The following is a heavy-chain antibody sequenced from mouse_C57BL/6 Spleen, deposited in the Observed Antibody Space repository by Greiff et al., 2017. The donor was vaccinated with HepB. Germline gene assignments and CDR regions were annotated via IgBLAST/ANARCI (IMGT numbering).Heavy chain of an antibody. CDR3: ARAPIYYDYDGFAY. CDR2: ISDGGSYT. J-gene: IGHJ3*01. Sequence: EVKLVESGGGLVKPGGSLKLSCAASGFTFSSYAMSWVRQTPEKRLEWVATISDGGSYTYYPDNVKGRFTISRDNAKNNLYLQMSHLKSEDTAMYYCARAPIYYDYDGFAYWGQGTLVTVSA. V-gene: IGHV5-4*03. D-gene: IGHD2-4*01. CDR1: GFTFSSYA.